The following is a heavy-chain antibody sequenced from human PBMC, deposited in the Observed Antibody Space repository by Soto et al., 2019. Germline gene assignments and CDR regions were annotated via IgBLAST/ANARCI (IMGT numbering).Heavy chain of an antibody. CDR1: GFTFSSYS. D-gene: IGHD6-19*01. V-gene: IGHV3-21*01. CDR3: VGSVAGTGY. Sequence: EVQLVESGGGLVKPGGSLRLSCAASGFTFSSYSMNWVRQAPGKGLEWVSSISSSSSYIYYADSVKGRFTISRDNAKNSLYLQMNGLRAEDTAVYYCVGSVAGTGYWGQGTLVTVSS. J-gene: IGHJ4*02. CDR2: ISSSSSYI.